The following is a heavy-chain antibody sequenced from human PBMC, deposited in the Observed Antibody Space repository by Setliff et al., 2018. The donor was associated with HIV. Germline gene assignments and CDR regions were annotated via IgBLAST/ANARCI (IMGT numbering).Heavy chain of an antibody. CDR1: GGSINSYY. D-gene: IGHD3-10*01. CDR3: ARTVTGGPIMVRAAFDI. V-gene: IGHV4-4*07. CDR2: IYTSGST. Sequence: PSETLSLTCTVSGGSINSYYWSWIRQPAGKGLEWIGRIYTSGSTNYNPSLKSRVTMSVDTSKNQFSLKRSPVTAADTAVYYCARTVTGGPIMVRAAFDIWGQGTMVTVSS. J-gene: IGHJ3*02.